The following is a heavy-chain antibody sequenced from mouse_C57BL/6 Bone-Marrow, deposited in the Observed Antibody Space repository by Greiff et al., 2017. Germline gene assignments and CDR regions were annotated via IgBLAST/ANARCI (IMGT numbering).Heavy chain of an antibody. D-gene: IGHD2-4*01. CDR1: GYTFTSYW. J-gene: IGHJ3*01. CDR3: ARSGYYYDDDGWFAY. V-gene: IGHV1-53*01. Sequence: QVQLQQPGTELVKPGASVKLSCKASGYTFTSYWMHWVKQRPGQGLEWIGNIIPSNGGTNYNEKFKSKATLTVDKSSSTAYMQLSSLTSEDSAVYYGARSGYYYDDDGWFAYWGQGTLVTVSA. CDR2: IIPSNGGT.